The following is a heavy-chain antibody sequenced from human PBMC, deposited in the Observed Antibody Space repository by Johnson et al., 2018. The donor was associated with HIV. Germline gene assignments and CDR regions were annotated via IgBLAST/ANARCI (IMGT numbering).Heavy chain of an antibody. CDR3: AKDSPGWLVGAIGEDAFDI. D-gene: IGHD1-26*01. CDR1: GFTFNSYA. CDR2: ISYDGSNK. V-gene: IGHV3-30*04. J-gene: IGHJ3*02. Sequence: QVQLVESGGGVVRPGRSLRLSCAASGFTFNSYAMHWVRQAPGKGLEWVAVISYDGSNKYYADSVKGRFTISRDNSKNTLYLQMNSLRAEDTAVYYCAKDSPGWLVGAIGEDAFDIWGQGTMVTVSS.